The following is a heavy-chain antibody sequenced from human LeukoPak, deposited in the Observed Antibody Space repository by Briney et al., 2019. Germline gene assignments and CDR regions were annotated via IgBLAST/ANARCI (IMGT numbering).Heavy chain of an antibody. V-gene: IGHV3-11*04. D-gene: IGHD3-3*01. CDR1: GFTFSDYY. J-gene: IGHJ3*02. CDR2: ISSSGSTI. Sequence: PGGSLRLSCAASGFTFSDYYMSWIRQAPGKGLEWVSYISSSGSTIYYADSVKGRFTISRDNAKNSLYLQMTSLRAEDTAVYYCARVWQAKGPRDYYDFWSGYFNDAFDIWGQGTMVTVSS. CDR3: ARVWQAKGPRDYYDFWSGYFNDAFDI.